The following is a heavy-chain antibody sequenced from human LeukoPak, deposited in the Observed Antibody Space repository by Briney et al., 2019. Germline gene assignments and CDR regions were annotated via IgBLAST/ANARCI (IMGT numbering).Heavy chain of an antibody. Sequence: SETLSLTCTVSGASINSHYWSWIRQPAGKGLEWIGRIYISGSTNYNSSLQSRVTMSVDTSKNQFSLKLTSVTAADTAVYYCARALNPLPGTYYFDYRGQGTLVTVSS. V-gene: IGHV4-4*07. CDR1: GASINSHY. J-gene: IGHJ4*02. CDR2: IYISGST. CDR3: ARALNPLPGTYYFDY. D-gene: IGHD2-15*01.